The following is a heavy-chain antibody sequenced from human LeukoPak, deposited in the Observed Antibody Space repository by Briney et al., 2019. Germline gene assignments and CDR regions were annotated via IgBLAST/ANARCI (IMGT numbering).Heavy chain of an antibody. J-gene: IGHJ4*02. CDR2: ISSSGSSI. V-gene: IGHV3-11*01. CDR1: GFTFSDYY. Sequence: GGSLRLSCAASGFTFSDYYMSWIRQAPGKGLEWVSYISSSGSSIYYADSVKGRFTISRDNSKNTLYLQMNSLRAEDTAVYYCAKDRGWFGGSLANFDSWGQGTLVTVSS. CDR3: AKDRGWFGGSLANFDS. D-gene: IGHD3-10*01.